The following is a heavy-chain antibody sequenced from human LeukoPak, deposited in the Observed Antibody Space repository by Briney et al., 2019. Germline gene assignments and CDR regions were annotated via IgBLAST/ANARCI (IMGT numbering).Heavy chain of an antibody. J-gene: IGHJ4*02. Sequence: GGSLRLSCAASGFTFSSYSMNWVRQAPGKGLEWVSSISSSSGYIYYADSVKGRFTISRDNAKNSLYLQMNSLRAEDTAVYYCASDYYGSGSYYYWGQGTLVTVSS. V-gene: IGHV3-21*01. CDR1: GFTFSSYS. CDR3: ASDYYGSGSYYY. D-gene: IGHD3-10*01. CDR2: ISSSSGYI.